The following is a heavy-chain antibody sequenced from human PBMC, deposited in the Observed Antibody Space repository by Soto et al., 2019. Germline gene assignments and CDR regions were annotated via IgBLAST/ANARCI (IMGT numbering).Heavy chain of an antibody. CDR3: AKGPGCSTNGVCYEFDY. J-gene: IGHJ4*02. Sequence: QVQLVESGGGVVQPGRSLRLSCAASGFTFSRYGMHWVRQAPGKGLEWVAVISYDGSNKYYADSVKGRFTISRDNSKNTLYLQMNSLRAEDTAVYYCAKGPGCSTNGVCYEFDYWGQGTLVTVSS. CDR1: GFTFSRYG. CDR2: ISYDGSNK. D-gene: IGHD2-8*01. V-gene: IGHV3-30*18.